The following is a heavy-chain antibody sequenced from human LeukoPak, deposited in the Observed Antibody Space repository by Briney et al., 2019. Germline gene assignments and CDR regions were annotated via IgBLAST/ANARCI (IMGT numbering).Heavy chain of an antibody. V-gene: IGHV4-39*01. CDR1: GGSISNSGYY. CDR2: IHYSDSA. Sequence: PSETLSLTCAVSGGSISNSGYYWAWIRQPPGKGLEYIGNIHYSDSALYNPSLLSRATILVDTSKNQFSLKLSSVTAADTAVYYCARRRAAAGPFDYWGRGTLVTVSS. J-gene: IGHJ4*02. D-gene: IGHD6-13*01. CDR3: ARRRAAAGPFDY.